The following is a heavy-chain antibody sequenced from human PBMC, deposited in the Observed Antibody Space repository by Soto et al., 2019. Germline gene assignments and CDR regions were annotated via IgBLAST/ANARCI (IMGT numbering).Heavy chain of an antibody. D-gene: IGHD6-13*01. CDR1: GGSIRISNW. Sequence: SETLSLTCAVSGGSIRISNWWGWVRQPPGKGLEWIGEIYHSGSTNYNPSLKSRVTISVDKSKNQFSLKLSSVTAADTAVYYCARDKYSSSWHYYYYGMDVWGQGTTVTVSS. J-gene: IGHJ6*02. CDR3: ARDKYSSSWHYYYYGMDV. V-gene: IGHV4-4*02. CDR2: IYHSGST.